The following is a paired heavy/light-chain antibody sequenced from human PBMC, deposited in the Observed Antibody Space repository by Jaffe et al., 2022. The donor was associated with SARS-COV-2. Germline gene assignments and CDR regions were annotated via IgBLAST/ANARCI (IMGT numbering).Light chain of an antibody. J-gene: IGKJ2*01. CDR2: GAS. CDR1: QTVHSNF. Sequence: EIVLTQSPGTLSLSPGERATLSCRASQTVHSNFLAWYQQKPGQAPRLLIYGASGRATGVPDRFSGSGSGTDFTLTIARLEPEDFAVYYCQQFSSSPPMYTFGQGTKLEIK. CDR3: QQFSSSPPMYT. V-gene: IGKV3-20*01.
Heavy chain of an antibody. D-gene: IGHD3-16*01. CDR1: GGSINTGGYH. CDR3: ARIRYPMITPSYNWIDP. Sequence: QVQLQESGPGLVKPSQTLSLTCTISGGSINTGGYHWGWIRQFPGKGLEWIGYISYSGSTYYNPSLQSRVILSLDPSNNQFSLKLSSVTAADTAVYFCARIRYPMITPSYNWIDPWGQGTLVTVSS. V-gene: IGHV4-31*03. CDR2: ISYSGST. J-gene: IGHJ5*02.